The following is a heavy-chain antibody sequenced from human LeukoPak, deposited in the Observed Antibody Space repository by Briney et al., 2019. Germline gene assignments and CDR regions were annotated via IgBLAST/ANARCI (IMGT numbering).Heavy chain of an antibody. J-gene: IGHJ4*02. Sequence: SQTLSLTCAISGDSVSSNSNAWNWIRQSPSRGLEWLGRTYYRSKWYNDYAISVKSRITINPDTSENQFSLQLNSVTPEDTAVYYCASGAVAGLAYWGQGTLVSVSS. D-gene: IGHD6-19*01. CDR3: ASGAVAGLAY. CDR2: TYYRSKWYN. CDR1: GDSVSSNSNA. V-gene: IGHV6-1*01.